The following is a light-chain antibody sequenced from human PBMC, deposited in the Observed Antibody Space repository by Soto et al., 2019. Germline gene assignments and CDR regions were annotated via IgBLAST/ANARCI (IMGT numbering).Light chain of an antibody. CDR1: SSDVGGYNY. CDR2: EVS. Sequence: QSALTQPASVSGSPGQSITISCTGTSSDVGGYNYVSWYQQHPGKAPKLMIYEVSNRPSGVSNRFSGSKSGNTASLTISGLLAEDEADYYFSSYTSSSTPWVFGGGTKLTVL. J-gene: IGLJ3*02. V-gene: IGLV2-14*01. CDR3: SSYTSSSTPWV.